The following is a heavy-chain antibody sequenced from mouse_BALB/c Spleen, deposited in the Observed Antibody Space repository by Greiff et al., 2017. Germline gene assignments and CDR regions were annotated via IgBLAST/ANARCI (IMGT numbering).Heavy chain of an antibody. Sequence: EVQLQQSGTVLARPGASVKMSCKASGYTFTSYWMHWVKQRPGQGLEWIGAIYPGNSDTSYNQKFKGKAKLTAVTSTSTAYMELSSLTNEDSAVYYCTRPLWSYYAMDYWGQGTSVTVSS. J-gene: IGHJ4*01. CDR3: TRPLWSYYAMDY. V-gene: IGHV1-5*01. CDR2: IYPGNSDT. D-gene: IGHD1-1*02. CDR1: GYTFTSYW.